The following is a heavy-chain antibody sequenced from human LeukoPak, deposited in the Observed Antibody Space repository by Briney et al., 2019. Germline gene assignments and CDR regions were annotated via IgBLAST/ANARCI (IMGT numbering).Heavy chain of an antibody. CDR3: AREFGELLPFDY. Sequence: GGSLRLSCAASGFTFSSYAMHWVRQAPGKGLEWVAVISYDGSNRYYADSVKGRFTISRDNSKNTLYLQMNSLRAEDTAVYYCAREFGELLPFDYWGQGTLVTVSS. CDR2: ISYDGSNR. J-gene: IGHJ4*02. CDR1: GFTFSSYA. D-gene: IGHD3-10*01. V-gene: IGHV3-30*04.